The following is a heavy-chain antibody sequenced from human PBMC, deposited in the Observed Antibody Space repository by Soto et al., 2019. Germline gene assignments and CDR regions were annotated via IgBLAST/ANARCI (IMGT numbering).Heavy chain of an antibody. V-gene: IGHV5-10-1*01. CDR3: ASYSGNSQGSAFDI. CDR2: VDPGDSYI. Sequence: PGESLKISCKASGYSFSSYWINWVRQMPGKGLEWMGRVDPGDSYINYSPSFQGHVTLSADRSISTAYLQWSSLKASDTAIYYCASYSGNSQGSAFDIWGQGTTVTVSS. D-gene: IGHD1-26*01. J-gene: IGHJ3*02. CDR1: GYSFSSYW.